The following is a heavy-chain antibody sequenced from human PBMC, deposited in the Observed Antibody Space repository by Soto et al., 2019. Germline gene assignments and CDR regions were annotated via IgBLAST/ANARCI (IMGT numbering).Heavy chain of an antibody. CDR1: GGTFSCYA. D-gene: IGHD2-2*01. J-gene: IGHJ6*02. CDR3: ARSQGSSTSLEIYYYYYHGMDV. V-gene: IGHV1-69*01. CDR2: IIPISGTA. Sequence: QVQLVQSGAEVKKPGSSVKVSCKASGGTFSCYAISWVRQAPGQGLEWMGGIIPISGTANYAQKFQGRVTITADESTSTAYMELSSLRSEDTAVYYCARSQGSSTSLEIYYYYYHGMDVWGQGTTVTVSS.